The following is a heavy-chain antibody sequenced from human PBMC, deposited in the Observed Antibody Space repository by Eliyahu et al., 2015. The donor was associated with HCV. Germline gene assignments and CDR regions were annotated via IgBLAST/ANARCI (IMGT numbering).Heavy chain of an antibody. D-gene: IGHD2-2*03. CDR1: GFTFSSYS. CDR2: ISSSSSYI. V-gene: IGHV3-21*01. J-gene: IGHJ6*02. CDR3: ARDSPLDIVVVPAAYGMDV. Sequence: EVQLVESGGGLVKPGGSLRLSCAASGFTFSSYSMNWVRQAPGKGLEWVSSISSSSSYIYYADSVKGRFTISRDNAKNSLYLQMNSLRAEDTAVYYCARDSPLDIVVVPAAYGMDVWGQGTTVTVSS.